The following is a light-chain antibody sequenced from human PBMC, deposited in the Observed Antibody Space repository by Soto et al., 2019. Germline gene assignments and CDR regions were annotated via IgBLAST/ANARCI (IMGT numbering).Light chain of an antibody. CDR1: QSVSSN. CDR2: GAS. V-gene: IGKV3-15*01. J-gene: IGKJ1*01. CDR3: QQYNNWWT. Sequence: EIELTQSPATLSLSPGERATLSCRASQSVSSNLAWYQQKPGQTPRLLIYGASTRATGIPARFSGSGSGTELTLTISSLQSEDFAVYYCQQYNNWWTFGQGTKVDNK.